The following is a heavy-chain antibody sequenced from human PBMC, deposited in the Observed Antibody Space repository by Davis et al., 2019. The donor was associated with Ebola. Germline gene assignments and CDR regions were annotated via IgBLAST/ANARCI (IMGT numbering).Heavy chain of an antibody. D-gene: IGHD3-22*01. CDR2: ISYDGSRK. V-gene: IGHV3-30*18. Sequence: PGGPLRLSCTASGFTFSASGMHWVRQAPGQGLEWVALISYDGSRKHYADSVRGRFTVSRDDSKNTVYLEMHSLRPEDTAVYYCAKESDEHTSFVIEVGTFGNWGHGTLVAVSS. J-gene: IGHJ4*01. CDR1: GFTFSASG. CDR3: AKESDEHTSFVIEVGTFGN.